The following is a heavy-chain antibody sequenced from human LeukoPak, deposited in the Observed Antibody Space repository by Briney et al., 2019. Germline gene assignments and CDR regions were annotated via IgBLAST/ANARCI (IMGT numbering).Heavy chain of an antibody. V-gene: IGHV3-23*01. CDR3: TTDGSIVVVPAAIEYYYYGMDV. Sequence: PGGSLRLSCAASGFTFSNSPMSWVRQAPGKGLEWVATFSGTRTNTYYPDSVRGRFTISRDNSKNTLYLQMNSLKTEDTAVYYCTTDGSIVVVPAAIEYYYYGMDVWGQGTTVTVSS. J-gene: IGHJ6*02. CDR1: GFTFSNSP. CDR2: FSGTRTNT. D-gene: IGHD2-2*01.